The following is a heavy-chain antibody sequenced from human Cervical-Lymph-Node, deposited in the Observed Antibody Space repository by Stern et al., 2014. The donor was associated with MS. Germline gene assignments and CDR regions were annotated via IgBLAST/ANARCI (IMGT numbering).Heavy chain of an antibody. CDR3: ARDGSAEVYGDHATSVFDY. J-gene: IGHJ4*02. CDR2: IIPLFGVT. D-gene: IGHD4-17*01. Sequence: VQLEESGAEVKKPGSSVKVSCKASGGTFRTYGISWVRHAPGQGLEWMGGIIPLFGVTKYAQKFRGRRTITADKSMTTVYMELSSLRAEDMAIYYCARDGSAEVYGDHATSVFDYWGLGTLVSVSS. V-gene: IGHV1-69*17. CDR1: GGTFRTYG.